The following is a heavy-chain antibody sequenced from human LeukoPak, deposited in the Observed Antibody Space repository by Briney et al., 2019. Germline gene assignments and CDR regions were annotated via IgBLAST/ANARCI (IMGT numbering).Heavy chain of an antibody. CDR2: LCWGGST. Sequence: SETLSLTCTVSGGSISSRYYHWGWIRQPPGKVLEWIGRLCWGGSTYSKPSLQRRVALAVVQPKNHLSLKLPSVTAPDPALYFYARLNWDDKDYWGQGTLVTVS. D-gene: IGHD1-20*01. V-gene: IGHV4-39*02. CDR1: GGSISSRYYH. J-gene: IGHJ4*02. CDR3: ARLNWDDKDY.